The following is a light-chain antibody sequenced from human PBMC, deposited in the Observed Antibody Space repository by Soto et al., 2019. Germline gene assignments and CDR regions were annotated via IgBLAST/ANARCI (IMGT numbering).Light chain of an antibody. Sequence: QSALTQTASVSGSPGQSITISCTGTSSDVGGYKYVSWYQQHPGKAPKLTIFDVSNRPSGVSNRFSGSKSGNTASLTISGLQAEDEADYYCSSYTSSSTLGVFGTGTKVTVL. J-gene: IGLJ1*01. CDR2: DVS. V-gene: IGLV2-14*01. CDR3: SSYTSSSTLGV. CDR1: SSDVGGYKY.